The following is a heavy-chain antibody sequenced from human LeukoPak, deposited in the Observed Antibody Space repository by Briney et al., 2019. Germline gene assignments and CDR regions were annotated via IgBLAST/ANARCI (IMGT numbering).Heavy chain of an antibody. CDR1: GGTFSSYA. CDR2: INPNSGGT. Sequence: ASVKVSCKASGGTFSSYAISWVRQAPGQGLEWMGRINPNSGGTNYAQKFQGRVTMTRDTSISTAYMELSRLRSDDTAVYYCARGAQERRGMDVWGQGTTVTVSS. CDR3: ARGAQERRGMDV. V-gene: IGHV1-2*06. J-gene: IGHJ6*02.